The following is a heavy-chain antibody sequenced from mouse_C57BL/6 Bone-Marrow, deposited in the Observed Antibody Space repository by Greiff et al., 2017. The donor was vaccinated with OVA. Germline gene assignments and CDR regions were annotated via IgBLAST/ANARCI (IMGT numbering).Heavy chain of an antibody. D-gene: IGHD1-1*01. J-gene: IGHJ1*03. Sequence: QVQLQQPGAELVKPGASVKLSCKASGYTFTSYWMHWVKQRPGQGLEWIGMIHPNSGSTNYNEKFKSKATLTVDKSSSTAYMQLSNLTSEDSAVYYCAGDYYGSNWYFDVWGTGTTVTVSS. CDR1: GYTFTSYW. CDR2: IHPNSGST. V-gene: IGHV1-64*01. CDR3: AGDYYGSNWYFDV.